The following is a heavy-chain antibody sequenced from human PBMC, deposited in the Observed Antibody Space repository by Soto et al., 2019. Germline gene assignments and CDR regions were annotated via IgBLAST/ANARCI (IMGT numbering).Heavy chain of an antibody. CDR1: GHTFSTYD. D-gene: IGHD2-2*01. V-gene: IGHV1-8*01. J-gene: IGHJ4*02. Sequence: GASVKVSCKASGHTFSTYDINWVRQATGQGLEWMGWMNPNNGNTGYAQKLQCRVTMTRNTSISTSYLELSGLKSEDKAVYYCGRRKARSGPICYHYWEQGTLVAVAS. CDR2: MNPNNGNT. CDR3: GRRKARSGPICYHY.